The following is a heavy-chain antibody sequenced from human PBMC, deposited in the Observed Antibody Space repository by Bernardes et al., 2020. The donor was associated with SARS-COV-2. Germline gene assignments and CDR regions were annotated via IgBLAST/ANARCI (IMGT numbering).Heavy chain of an antibody. CDR3: VNDFGGPSDY. D-gene: IGHD3-16*01. CDR2: INEDGRTI. V-gene: IGHV3-74*01. CDR1: GFSFGDYW. J-gene: IGHJ4*02. Sequence: GGSLSLNRAASGFSFGDYWMHWVRQAPGKGLVWVSRINEDGRTINYADSVKGRFTISRDTAKNTLYLQMNTLRVEDTAVYYCVNDFGGPSDYWGQGNLVTVSS.